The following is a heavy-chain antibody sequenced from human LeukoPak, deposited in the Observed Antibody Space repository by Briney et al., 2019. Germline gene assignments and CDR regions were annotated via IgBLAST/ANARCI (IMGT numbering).Heavy chain of an antibody. J-gene: IGHJ4*02. CDR2: ISSSGSTI. CDR1: GFTLSSYE. CDR3: ARSRQWLVLADY. Sequence: PGGSLRLSCAASGFTLSSYEMNWVRQAPGKGLEWVSYISSSGSTIYYADSVKGRFTISRDNAKNSLYLQMNSLRAEDTAVYYCARSRQWLVLADYWGQGTLVTVSS. V-gene: IGHV3-48*03. D-gene: IGHD6-19*01.